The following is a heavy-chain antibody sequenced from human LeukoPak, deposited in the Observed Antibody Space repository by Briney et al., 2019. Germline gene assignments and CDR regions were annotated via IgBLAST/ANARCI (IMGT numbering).Heavy chain of an antibody. CDR1: GGSISSYY. CDR2: IYYSGST. J-gene: IGHJ5*02. D-gene: IGHD5-24*01. Sequence: SQTLSLTCTVSGGSISSYYWSWIRQPPGKGLEWIGYIYYSGSTNYNPSLKSRVTISVDTSKNQFSLKLSSVTAADTAVYYCARSFNPQLNWFDPWGQGTLVTVSS. V-gene: IGHV4-59*01. CDR3: ARSFNPQLNWFDP.